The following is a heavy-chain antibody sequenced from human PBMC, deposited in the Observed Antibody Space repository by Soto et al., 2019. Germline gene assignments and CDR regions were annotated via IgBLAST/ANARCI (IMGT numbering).Heavy chain of an antibody. D-gene: IGHD3-10*02. Sequence: EVQLLGSGGGLVQPGGSLRLSCVASGFPFSNYYMDWVLQSPGKGLEGVAVISGSEDNIHYADSVKGRFTIARDNSMNPLNLQMNSLRADDRAIYYCAKDLHLFAMDVWGQVTTVTVSS. CDR1: GFPFSNYY. CDR3: AKDLHLFAMDV. J-gene: IGHJ6*02. V-gene: IGHV3-23*01. CDR2: ISGSEDNI.